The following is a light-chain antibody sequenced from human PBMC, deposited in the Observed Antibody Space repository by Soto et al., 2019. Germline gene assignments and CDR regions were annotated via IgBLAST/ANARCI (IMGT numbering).Light chain of an antibody. J-gene: IGKJ1*01. CDR1: QSVSTK. CDR3: QQHDQGWT. Sequence: EMVMTQSPATLSVSLGERATLSCRASQSVSTKLVWYQQKPGQAPRLRIYGASTRATGIPARFSGSGSGTEFTLTISSLQSEDFAVYYCQQHDQGWTFGQGTKVEIK. V-gene: IGKV3-15*01. CDR2: GAS.